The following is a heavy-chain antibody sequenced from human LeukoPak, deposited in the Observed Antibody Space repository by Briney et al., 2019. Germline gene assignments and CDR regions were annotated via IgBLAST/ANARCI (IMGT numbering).Heavy chain of an antibody. CDR1: GYTFTSYA. Sequence: ASVKVSCKASGYTFTSYAMNWVRQAPGQGREWMGWINTNTGDPTYAQGFTGRFVFSLDTSVSTAYLQISSLKAEDTAVYYCARVRKELGYCSSTSCLDWFDPWGQGTLVTVSS. V-gene: IGHV7-4-1*02. J-gene: IGHJ5*02. CDR3: ARVRKELGYCSSTSCLDWFDP. CDR2: INTNTGDP. D-gene: IGHD2-2*01.